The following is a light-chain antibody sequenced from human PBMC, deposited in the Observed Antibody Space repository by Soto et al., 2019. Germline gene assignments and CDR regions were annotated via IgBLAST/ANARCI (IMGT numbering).Light chain of an antibody. CDR2: EVS. CDR3: NSYAGGDWV. Sequence: QSVLAQPPSASGSLGQSVTIPCTGTSSDVGRYNYVSWYQQHPGKVPKLLIYEVSNRPSGVPDRFSGSKSGNTASLTVSGLQHEDEADYYCNSYAGGDWVFGVGTKVTVL. CDR1: SSDVGRYNY. J-gene: IGLJ3*02. V-gene: IGLV2-8*01.